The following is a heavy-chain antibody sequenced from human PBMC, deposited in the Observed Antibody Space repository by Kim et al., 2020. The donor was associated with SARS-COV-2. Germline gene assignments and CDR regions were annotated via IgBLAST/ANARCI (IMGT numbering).Heavy chain of an antibody. D-gene: IGHD5-12*01. CDR3: ARARAPGGWLQLGVYFDY. Sequence: SETLSLTCAVYGGSFSGYYWSWIRQPPGKGLEWIGEINHSGSTNYNPSLKSRVTISVDTSKNQFSLKLSSVTAADTAVYYCARARAPGGWLQLGVYFDYWGQGTLVTVSS. J-gene: IGHJ4*02. CDR2: INHSGST. V-gene: IGHV4-34*01. CDR1: GGSFSGYY.